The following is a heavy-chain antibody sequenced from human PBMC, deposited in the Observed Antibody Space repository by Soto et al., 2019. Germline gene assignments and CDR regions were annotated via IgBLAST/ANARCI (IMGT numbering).Heavy chain of an antibody. J-gene: IGHJ1*01. CDR2: IYSGGST. Sequence: EVQLVESGGGLIQPGGSLGHSCAASGFTVSSNYMSWVRQAPGKGLEWVSVIYSGGSTYYADSVKGRFTITRDNSKNTLYLQMNSLRAEDTAVYYCARAPYSSGWVGYFQHWGQGTLVTVSS. V-gene: IGHV3-53*01. D-gene: IGHD6-19*01. CDR3: ARAPYSSGWVGYFQH. CDR1: GFTVSSNY.